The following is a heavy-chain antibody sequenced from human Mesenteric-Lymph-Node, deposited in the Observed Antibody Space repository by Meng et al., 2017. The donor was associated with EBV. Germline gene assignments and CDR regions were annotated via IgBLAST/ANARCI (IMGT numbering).Heavy chain of an antibody. CDR3: ASGLLHTSMPY. CDR2: IYSSGIT. D-gene: IGHD2/OR15-2a*01. J-gene: IGHJ4*02. V-gene: IGHV4-30-4*01. Sequence: QVQLQEPGPGLVKPSQTLSLTCTVSSGAMNNDASYWTWVRQSPEKSLEWIGYIYSSGITYYNPSLKSRVSISTDTSINQFSLKLTSVTAADTAVYYCASGLLHTSMPYWGQGILVTVSS. CDR1: SGAMNNDASY.